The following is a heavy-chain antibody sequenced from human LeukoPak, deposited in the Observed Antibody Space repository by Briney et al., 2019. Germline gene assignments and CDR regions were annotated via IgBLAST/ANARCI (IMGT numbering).Heavy chain of an antibody. D-gene: IGHD2-2*01. CDR1: GFTYNKYA. Sequence: PGGSLRLSCAASGFTYNKYAMSWVRQAPGKGLEWVSAISGSGGSTYYADSVKGRFTISRDNSKNTLYLQMNTLRAEDTAVYYCVHVPVSAQWYFALWGRGTLVTVSS. CDR3: VHVPVSAQWYFAL. CDR2: ISGSGGST. V-gene: IGHV3-23*01. J-gene: IGHJ2*01.